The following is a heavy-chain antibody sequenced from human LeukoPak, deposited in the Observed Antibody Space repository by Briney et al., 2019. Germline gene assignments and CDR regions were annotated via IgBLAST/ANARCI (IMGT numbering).Heavy chain of an antibody. CDR1: GYIFTTYW. D-gene: IGHD6-19*01. CDR3: ARQWSSGWSFFDY. V-gene: IGHV5-51*01. Sequence: GESLKISCKGSGYIFTTYWIGWVRQMPGKGLEWMGIIYPGDSDTRYSPSFQGQVTISADRSISTAYLQWSSLKASDTAMYYCARQWSSGWSFFDYWGQGTLVTVSS. J-gene: IGHJ4*02. CDR2: IYPGDSDT.